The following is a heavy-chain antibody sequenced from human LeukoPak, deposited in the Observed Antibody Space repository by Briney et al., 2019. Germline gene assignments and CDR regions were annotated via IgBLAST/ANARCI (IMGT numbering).Heavy chain of an antibody. V-gene: IGHV4-59*02. J-gene: IGHJ4*02. CDR1: GDSVSLYY. Sequence: PSETLSLTCTVSGDSVSLYYWSWIRQAPGKGLEWIGYIYYSGSSNYNPSFKSRLTMSVDTSKKQFSLKLSSVTAADTAVYYCARTEYYFDHWGQGSLVTVSS. CDR2: IYYSGSS. D-gene: IGHD3-10*01. CDR3: ARTEYYFDH.